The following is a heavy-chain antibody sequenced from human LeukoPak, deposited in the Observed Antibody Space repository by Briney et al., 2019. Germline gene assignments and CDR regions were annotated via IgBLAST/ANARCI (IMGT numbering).Heavy chain of an antibody. V-gene: IGHV4-39*01. D-gene: IGHD2-8*01. Sequence: ASETLSLTCTVSSGSISSSSNYWGWFRQPPGKGLEWIGSIYYSGSTYYSPSLKSRVTISVDTSKNQYSLRLSSVTAADTAVYYCARLFRTNGVCHFDYWAQGTLVTVSS. CDR1: SGSISSSSNY. CDR3: ARLFRTNGVCHFDY. J-gene: IGHJ4*02. CDR2: IYYSGST.